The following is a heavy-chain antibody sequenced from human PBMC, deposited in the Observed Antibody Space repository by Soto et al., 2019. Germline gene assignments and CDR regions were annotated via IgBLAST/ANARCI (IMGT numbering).Heavy chain of an antibody. J-gene: IGHJ6*02. D-gene: IGHD3-10*01. V-gene: IGHV5-10-1*01. CDR1: GYSFTSYW. CDR3: ARLGFGELLGPYYYYYGMDV. Sequence: PXESLKISCKGSGYSFTSYWISWVRQMPGKGLEWMGRIDPSDSYTNYSPSFQGHVTISADKSISTAYLQWSSLKASDTAMYYCARLGFGELLGPYYYYYGMDVWGQGSTVTVSS. CDR2: IDPSDSYT.